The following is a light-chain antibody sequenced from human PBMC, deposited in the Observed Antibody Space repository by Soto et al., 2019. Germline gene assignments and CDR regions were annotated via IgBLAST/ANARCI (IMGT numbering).Light chain of an antibody. CDR1: QGISSC. Sequence: DIPMTQSPSFVSASVGDRVTITCRASQGISSCLAWYQHKPGRAPKLLIHAASSLESGFPSRFSGRGSGPAFPLTPCRLQPDDVAAFHCHHICCIVFTFVAGTKMEIK. CDR2: AAS. V-gene: IGKV1-12*01. CDR3: HHICCIVFT. J-gene: IGKJ4*01.